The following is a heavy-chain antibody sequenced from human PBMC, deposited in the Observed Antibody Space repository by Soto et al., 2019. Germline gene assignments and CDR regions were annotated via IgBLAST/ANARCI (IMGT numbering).Heavy chain of an antibody. V-gene: IGHV4-59*01. J-gene: IGHJ3*02. CDR2: IYYSGST. CDR3: ARRYCSGGSCYGINAFDI. CDR1: GGSISSYY. Sequence: PSETLSLTCTVSGGSISSYYWSWIRQPPGKGLEWIAFIYYSGSTNYNPSLKSRVTVSVDTSKNQFSLKLSSVTAADTAVYYCARRYCSGGSCYGINAFDIWGQGTMVTVSS. D-gene: IGHD2-15*01.